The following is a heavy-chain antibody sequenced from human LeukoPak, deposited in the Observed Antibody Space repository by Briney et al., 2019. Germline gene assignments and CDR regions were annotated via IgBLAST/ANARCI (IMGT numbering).Heavy chain of an antibody. Sequence: PGGSLRLSCAASGFAFSSYAMHWVRQGPGKGLEWVSAISGSGGGAYYADYADSVKGRFTISRDSSKNTLYLQMNSLRAEDTAVYYCAKDTGSGRRGQFDYWGQGTLVTVSS. CDR2: ISGSGGGA. CDR3: AKDTGSGRRGQFDY. V-gene: IGHV3-23*01. CDR1: GFAFSSYA. J-gene: IGHJ4*02. D-gene: IGHD3-10*01.